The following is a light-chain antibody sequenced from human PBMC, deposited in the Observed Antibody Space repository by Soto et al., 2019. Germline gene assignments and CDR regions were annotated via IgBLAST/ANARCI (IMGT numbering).Light chain of an antibody. Sequence: QSVLTQSPSASGTPGQGVTISCYGSSSNIGSYPVYWYQQLPGTAPKLLINSDDQRPSGVPDRFSASKSGTSASLAIGGLRSEDEADYYCAAWDASLSGHVFGAGTKLTVL. CDR2: SDD. CDR1: SSNIGSYP. J-gene: IGLJ1*01. CDR3: AAWDASLSGHV. V-gene: IGLV1-47*02.